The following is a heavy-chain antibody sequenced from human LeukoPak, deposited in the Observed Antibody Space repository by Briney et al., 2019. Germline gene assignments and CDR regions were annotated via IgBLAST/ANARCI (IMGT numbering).Heavy chain of an antibody. CDR3: AALHTGTFVDY. CDR1: GFTFSGYG. V-gene: IGHV3-30*02. J-gene: IGHJ4*02. D-gene: IGHD4-17*01. Sequence: GGSLRLSCAASGFTFSGYGMHWVRQVPGKGLEWVAFIRYDGITKFYIDSVKGRFAISRDNSKNTLSLQMNSLRTEDTAVYYCAALHTGTFVDYWGQGTLVTVSS. CDR2: IRYDGITK.